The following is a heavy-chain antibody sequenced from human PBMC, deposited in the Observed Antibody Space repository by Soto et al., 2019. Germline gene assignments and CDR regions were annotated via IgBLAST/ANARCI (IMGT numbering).Heavy chain of an antibody. CDR2: VNPNNGDT. Sequence: QVQLVQSGAELKKPGASVKVSCKASGYTFSNYDMNWVRQATGQGPEWIGWVNPNNGDTGYAQKFQGRVTLTTDISTTTADMELTSLRSEDTAIYYCAKVSRKGSAIDLDYWGQGTMITVSS. CDR1: GYTFSNYD. CDR3: AKVSRKGSAIDLDY. V-gene: IGHV1-8*01. D-gene: IGHD3-10*01. J-gene: IGHJ4*02.